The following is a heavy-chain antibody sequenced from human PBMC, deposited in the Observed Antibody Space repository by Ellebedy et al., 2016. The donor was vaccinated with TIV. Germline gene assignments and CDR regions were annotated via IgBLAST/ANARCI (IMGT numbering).Heavy chain of an antibody. CDR1: GFIVTNNY. CDR3: AADYTWNGGYYGMDV. D-gene: IGHD1-1*01. Sequence: GESLKISCAASGFIVTNNYMTWVRQAPGKGLEWVSLTYSGGRTYYADSVQGRFSIYRDNSKNTVYLQMNGLRAEDRAVYYCAADYTWNGGYYGMDVWGQGTTVTVSS. CDR2: TYSGGRT. J-gene: IGHJ6*02. V-gene: IGHV3-66*01.